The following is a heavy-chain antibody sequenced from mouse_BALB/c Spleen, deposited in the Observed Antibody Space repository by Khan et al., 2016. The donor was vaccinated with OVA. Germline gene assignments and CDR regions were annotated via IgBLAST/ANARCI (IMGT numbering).Heavy chain of an antibody. J-gene: IGHJ1*01. CDR1: GFSLTSYG. Sequence: QMQLKESGPDLVAPSQSLSITCTVSGFSLTSYGVHWVRQPPGKGLEWLVVIWSDGITTYNSALKSRLSISKDNSKSQVFLKMNSLQTDDTAMYYCARHRFGYFDVWGAGTTVTVSS. CDR2: IWSDGIT. CDR3: ARHRFGYFDV. V-gene: IGHV2-6-2*01.